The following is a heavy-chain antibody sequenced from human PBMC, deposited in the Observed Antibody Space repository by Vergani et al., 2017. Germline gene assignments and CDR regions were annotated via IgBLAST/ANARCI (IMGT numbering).Heavy chain of an antibody. V-gene: IGHV4-30-4*01. CDR1: GGSISSGDYY. CDR3: AKVRHGFGELPYYYYYGMDV. CDR2: IYYSGST. D-gene: IGHD3-10*01. J-gene: IGHJ6*02. Sequence: QVQLQESGPGLVKPSQTLSLTCTVSGGSISSGDYYWSWIRQPPGKGLEWIGYIYYSGSTYYNPSLKSRVTISVDTSKNQFSLKLSSVTAADTAVYYCAKVRHGFGELPYYYYYGMDVWGQGTTVTVSS.